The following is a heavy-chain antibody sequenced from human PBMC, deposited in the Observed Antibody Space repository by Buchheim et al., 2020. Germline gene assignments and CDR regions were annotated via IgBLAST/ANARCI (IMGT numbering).Heavy chain of an antibody. CDR1: GGSISSSSYY. J-gene: IGHJ6*02. Sequence: QLQLQESGPGLVKPSETLSLTCTVSGGSISSSSYYWGWIRQPPGKGLEWIGSIYYSGSTYYNPSLKSRVTISVDTSKNQFPLKLSSVTAADTAVYYCARESISSSWYYYYYGMDVWGQGTT. V-gene: IGHV4-39*07. CDR3: ARESISSSWYYYYYGMDV. D-gene: IGHD6-13*01. CDR2: IYYSGST.